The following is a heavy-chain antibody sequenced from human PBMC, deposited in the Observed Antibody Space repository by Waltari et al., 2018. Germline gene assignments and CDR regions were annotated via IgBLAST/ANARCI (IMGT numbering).Heavy chain of an antibody. CDR1: GGSSSSSY. V-gene: IGHV4-59*01. Sequence: GPGLVKPSETLSLTCTVSGGSSSSSYWSWVRQPPGKGLEWIGYVYYTGSTSYNPSLKSRVAISVDTSKNQLSLKLSSVTAADTAVYHCARHSTILSNCDYWGQGILVTVSS. J-gene: IGHJ4*02. CDR3: ARHSTILSNCDY. CDR2: VYYTGST. D-gene: IGHD6-13*01.